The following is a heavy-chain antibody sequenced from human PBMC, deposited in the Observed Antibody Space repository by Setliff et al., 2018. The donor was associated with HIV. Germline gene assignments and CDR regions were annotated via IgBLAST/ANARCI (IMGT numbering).Heavy chain of an antibody. CDR1: GYSFPTYW. D-gene: IGHD3-16*01. Sequence: PGESLKISCKGSGYSFPTYWIAWVRQMPGKGLEWMGVIYPGDSDTRYSPSFQGQVTISVDKSTNTAFLQWTSLRASDTAMYYCTRLWHENWGGVDYWGQGTLVTVSS. CDR3: TRLWHENWGGVDY. V-gene: IGHV5-51*01. CDR2: IYPGDSDT. J-gene: IGHJ4*02.